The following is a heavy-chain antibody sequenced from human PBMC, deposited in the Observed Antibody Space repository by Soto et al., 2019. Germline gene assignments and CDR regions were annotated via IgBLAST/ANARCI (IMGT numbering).Heavy chain of an antibody. D-gene: IGHD2-15*01. V-gene: IGHV1-69*01. J-gene: IGHJ4*02. Sequence: QVQLVQSGAEVKKPGSSVKVSCKASGGTFSSYAISWVRQAPGQGLEWMGGIIPIFGTANYAQKFQGRVTITAHESTSTACMELSSLRSEETSVYYCARETRRRYCSGGSCFLGAVCWGQGTLVTVSS. CDR3: ARETRRRYCSGGSCFLGAVC. CDR2: IIPIFGTA. CDR1: GGTFSSYA.